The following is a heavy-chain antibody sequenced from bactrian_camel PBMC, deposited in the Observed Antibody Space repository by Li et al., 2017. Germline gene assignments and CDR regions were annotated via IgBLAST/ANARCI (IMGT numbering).Heavy chain of an antibody. J-gene: IGHJ6*01. CDR1: GSTSSSRW. CDR2: IVSDGTT. CDR3: AAVPDLSGQQCQSPRKGDFRY. V-gene: IGHV3S53*01. Sequence: VQLVESGGGSAQTGGSLRLSCAGSGSTSSSRWMGWFRQAPGKERELVSSIVSDGTTCYDDSVKGRFSIAQDNDKNTVYLQMDSLKPEDTAIYYCAAVPDLSGQQCQSPRKGDFRYWGQGTQVTVS.